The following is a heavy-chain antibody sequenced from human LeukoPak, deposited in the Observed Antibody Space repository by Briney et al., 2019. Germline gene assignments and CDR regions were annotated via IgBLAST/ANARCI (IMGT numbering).Heavy chain of an antibody. CDR3: ARDQYDTWSRRGNFDS. Sequence: GGSLRLSCAASGFAFNSYWMSWVRQAPGKGLEWVANIKLDGSEKNYVDSVKGRFTISRDNTKNSLYLQMNSLRAEDTAVFYCARDQYDTWSRRGNFDSWGQGTLVIVSS. CDR2: IKLDGSEK. J-gene: IGHJ4*02. V-gene: IGHV3-7*03. CDR1: GFAFNSYW. D-gene: IGHD3-3*01.